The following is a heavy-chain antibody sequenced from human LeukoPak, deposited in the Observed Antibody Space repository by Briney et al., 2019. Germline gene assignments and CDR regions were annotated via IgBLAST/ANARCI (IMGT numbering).Heavy chain of an antibody. D-gene: IGHD3-22*01. J-gene: IGHJ4*02. CDR2: IYHSGST. CDR3: ARAVSGLVIRSPFGY. Sequence: SETLSLTCAVSGYSISSGYYWGWIRQPPGKGLEWIGSIYHSGSTNYNPSLKSRVTISVDTSKNQFSLKLSSVTAADTAVYYCARAVSGLVIRSPFGYWGQGTLVTVSS. V-gene: IGHV4-38-2*01. CDR1: GYSISSGYY.